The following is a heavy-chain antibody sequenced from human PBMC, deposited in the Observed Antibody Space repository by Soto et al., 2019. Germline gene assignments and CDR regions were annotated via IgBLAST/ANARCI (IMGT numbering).Heavy chain of an antibody. CDR1: GFAFSDYY. J-gene: IGHJ4*02. V-gene: IGHV3-11*06. Sequence: GGSLRLSCEGSGFAFSDYYMSWIRQAPGRGLEWISYSSNSGTFTRYSDSVKGRFSISRDNTKNFLYLQMNSLRAEDTAVYYCARSGDNYNVLDYWGQGTPVTVSS. CDR3: ARSGDNYNVLDY. D-gene: IGHD3-10*02. CDR2: SSNSGTFT.